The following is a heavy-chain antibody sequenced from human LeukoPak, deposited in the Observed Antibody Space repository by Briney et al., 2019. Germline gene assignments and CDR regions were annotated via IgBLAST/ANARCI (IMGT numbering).Heavy chain of an antibody. D-gene: IGHD6-13*01. CDR1: GYTFTGYY. V-gene: IGHV1-2*04. J-gene: IGHJ5*02. CDR3: ARALPRRAAAGMGGTYNWFDP. Sequence: ASVKVSCKASGYTFTGYYMHWVRQAPGQGLEWMGWINPNSGGTNYAQKFQGWVTMTRDTSISTAYMELSRLRSDDTAVYYCARALPRRAAAGMGGTYNWFDPWGQGTLVTVSS. CDR2: INPNSGGT.